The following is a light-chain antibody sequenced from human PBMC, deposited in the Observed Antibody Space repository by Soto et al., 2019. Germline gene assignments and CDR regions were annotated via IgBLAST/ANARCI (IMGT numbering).Light chain of an antibody. J-gene: IGLJ2*01. CDR1: SSNIGDNT. CDR2: SND. CDR3: AVAGDCLGCVV. Sequence: QAVLTQPPSASGTPGQSVTISCSGSSSNIGDNTVNWYQQLPGTAPKLLIYSNDQRSSGVPDRFSGSKSGTSASLAISGLESEDEAYYCCAVAGDCLGCVVFGEGSKVTVL. V-gene: IGLV1-44*01.